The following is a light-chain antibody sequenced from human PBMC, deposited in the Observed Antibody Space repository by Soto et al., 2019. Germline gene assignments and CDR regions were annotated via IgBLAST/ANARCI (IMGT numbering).Light chain of an antibody. CDR2: SAS. V-gene: IGKV3-20*01. Sequence: EVVLTQSPGTLSLSPGERVTLSCRASQSVASSYLAWYQQKPGRAPRLLFYSASSRATGIPDRFSGSGSGTDFTLTISRLEPADFAVYYCHHFGSLPETFGQGTNVE. J-gene: IGKJ1*01. CDR1: QSVASSY. CDR3: HHFGSLPET.